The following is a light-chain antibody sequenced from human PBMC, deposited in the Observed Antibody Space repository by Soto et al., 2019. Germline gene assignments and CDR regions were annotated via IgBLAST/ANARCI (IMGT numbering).Light chain of an antibody. CDR3: HQVNDWPRGT. CDR2: GAS. CDR1: QSISSY. V-gene: IGKV3-15*01. J-gene: IGKJ1*01. Sequence: EIVMTQSPATLSVSPGERATLSSRASQSISSYLAWYQQKPGQAPRLLIHGASTRATDIPARFSGGGSGTEFTLTINSLQSEDVAVYYCHQVNDWPRGTFGQGTKVEVK.